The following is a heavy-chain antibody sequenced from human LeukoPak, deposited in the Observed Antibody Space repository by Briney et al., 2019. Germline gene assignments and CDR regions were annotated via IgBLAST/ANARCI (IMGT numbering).Heavy chain of an antibody. CDR1: GGTFSSYA. J-gene: IGHJ4*02. CDR3: ARGSLYSGVCCTNFDY. Sequence: ASVKVSCKASGGTFSSYAISWVRQAPGQGLEWMGGIIPIFGTANYAQKFQGGVTITTDESTSTAYMELSSLRSEDTAVYYCARGSLYSGVCCTNFDYWGQGTLVTVSS. D-gene: IGHD2-8*01. V-gene: IGHV1-69*05. CDR2: IIPIFGTA.